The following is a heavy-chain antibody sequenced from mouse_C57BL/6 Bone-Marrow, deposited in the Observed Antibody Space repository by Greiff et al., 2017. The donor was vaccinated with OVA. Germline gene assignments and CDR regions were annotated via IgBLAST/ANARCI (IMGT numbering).Heavy chain of an antibody. CDR1: GFSFNTYA. CDR2: IRSKSNNYAT. D-gene: IGHD1-1*01. Sequence: EVQVVESGGGLVQPKGSLKLSCAASGFSFNTYAMNWVRQAPGKGLEWVARIRSKSNNYATYYADSVKDRFTISRDDSESMLYLQMNNLKTEDTAMYYCVRRGYGSREFAYWGQGTLVTVSA. J-gene: IGHJ3*01. CDR3: VRRGYGSREFAY. V-gene: IGHV10-1*01.